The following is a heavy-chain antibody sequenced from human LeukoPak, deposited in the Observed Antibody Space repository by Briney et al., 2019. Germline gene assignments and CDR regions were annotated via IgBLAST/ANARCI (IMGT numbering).Heavy chain of an antibody. Sequence: ASVKVSCKASGYTCTDYHIHWVRQATGQGLEWMGWINPNTGGTNYAQNFQGRVTMTRDTSITTSYMDLSSLLSDDTALYYCARGGHGHTQNDYWGQGALVTVSS. CDR3: ARGGHGHTQNDY. CDR1: GYTCTDYH. CDR2: INPNTGGT. D-gene: IGHD5-24*01. V-gene: IGHV1-2*02. J-gene: IGHJ4*02.